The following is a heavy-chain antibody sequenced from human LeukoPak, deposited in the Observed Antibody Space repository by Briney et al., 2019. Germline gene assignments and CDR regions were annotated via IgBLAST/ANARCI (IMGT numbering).Heavy chain of an antibody. J-gene: IGHJ1*01. CDR2: INHSGST. D-gene: IGHD3-10*01. CDR3: ARRSYGSGRIQH. Sequence: SETLSLTCAVYGGSFSGYYWSWIRQPPGKGLEWIGVINHSGSTNYSPSLKSRVNISVDTSKNKFSLKLSSVTAADTAVYYCARRSYGSGRIQHWGQGTLVTVSS. V-gene: IGHV4-34*01. CDR1: GGSFSGYY.